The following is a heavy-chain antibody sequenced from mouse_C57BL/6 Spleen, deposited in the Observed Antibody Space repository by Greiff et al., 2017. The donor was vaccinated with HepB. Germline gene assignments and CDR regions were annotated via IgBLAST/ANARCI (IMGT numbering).Heavy chain of an antibody. Sequence: QVQLQQPGAELVMPGASVKLSCKASGYTFTSYWMHWVKQRPGQGLEWIGEIDPSDSYTNYNQKFKGKSTLTVGKSSSTAYMQLSSLTSEDSAVYYFARGGQLRLPLDYWGQGTTLTVAS. J-gene: IGHJ2*01. V-gene: IGHV1-69*01. CDR2: IDPSDSYT. D-gene: IGHD3-2*02. CDR1: GYTFTSYW. CDR3: ARGGQLRLPLDY.